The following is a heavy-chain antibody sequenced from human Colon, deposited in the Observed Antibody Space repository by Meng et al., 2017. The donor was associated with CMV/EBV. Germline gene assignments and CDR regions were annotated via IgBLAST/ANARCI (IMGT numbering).Heavy chain of an antibody. V-gene: IGHV3-23*01. CDR3: AKGSYSDYGGDYFDS. CDR2: ISGSGGRT. CDR1: GFTFSRYA. J-gene: IGHJ4*02. Sequence: GESLKISCAASGFTFSRYAMSWVRQAPGKGLEWVSAISGSGGRTYYADSVKGRFTISRDNSKNTLYVQMNSLRAEDTALYYCAKGSYSDYGGDYFDSWGQGTRVTVSS. D-gene: IGHD4-23*01.